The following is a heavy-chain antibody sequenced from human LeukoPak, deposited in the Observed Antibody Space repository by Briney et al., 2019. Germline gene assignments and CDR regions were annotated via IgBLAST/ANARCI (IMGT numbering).Heavy chain of an antibody. Sequence: GGSLRLSCAASGFTFSSYGIHWVRQAPGKGLEWVSFIRNGVSNEYYADSVRGRFTISRDNSKNSLYLQMNSLRPEDTAVYYCAKSRAPTAAPDGFDVWGQGTMVTVSS. CDR3: AKSRAPTAAPDGFDV. V-gene: IGHV3-30*02. CDR2: IRNGVSNE. D-gene: IGHD1-14*01. CDR1: GFTFSSYG. J-gene: IGHJ3*01.